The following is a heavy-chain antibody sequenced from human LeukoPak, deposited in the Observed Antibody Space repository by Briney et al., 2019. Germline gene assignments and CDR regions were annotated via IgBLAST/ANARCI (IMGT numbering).Heavy chain of an antibody. CDR2: ISGSGGST. Sequence: GGSLRLSCAASGFTFSSNAMNWVRQAPGKGLEWVSAISGSGGSTYYADSVKGRFTISRDNSKNTLYLQMNSLRVEDTAVYYCAKELSGWYGYFDYWGQGTLVTVSS. D-gene: IGHD6-19*01. CDR1: GFTFSSNA. J-gene: IGHJ4*02. V-gene: IGHV3-23*01. CDR3: AKELSGWYGYFDY.